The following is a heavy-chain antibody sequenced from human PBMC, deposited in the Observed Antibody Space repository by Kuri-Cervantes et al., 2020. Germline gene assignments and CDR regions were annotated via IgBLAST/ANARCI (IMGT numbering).Heavy chain of an antibody. CDR1: GGTFSSYA. J-gene: IGHJ4*02. CDR3: ARDLEAAPGINLTDY. V-gene: IGHV1-69*05. Sequence: SVKVSCKASGGTFSSYAISWVRQAPGQGLEWMGGIIPIFGTANYVQKFQGRVTIITDESTSTAYMELRSLRSDDAAVYYCARDLEAAPGINLTDYWGQGTLVTVSS. D-gene: IGHD6-13*01. CDR2: IIPIFGTA.